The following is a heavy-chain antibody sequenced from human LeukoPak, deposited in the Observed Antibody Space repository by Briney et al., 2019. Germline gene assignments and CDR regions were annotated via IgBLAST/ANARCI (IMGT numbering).Heavy chain of an antibody. CDR2: IYHSGST. CDR3: ARDLTGTFDY. CDR1: GYSISSGYH. D-gene: IGHD3-10*01. Sequence: SETLSLTCTVSGYSISSGYHWGWIRQPPGKGLEWIGSIYHSGSTYYNPSLKSRVTMSVDTSKNQFSLKLSSVTAADTAVYYCARDLTGTFDYWGQGTLVTVSS. J-gene: IGHJ4*02. V-gene: IGHV4-38-2*02.